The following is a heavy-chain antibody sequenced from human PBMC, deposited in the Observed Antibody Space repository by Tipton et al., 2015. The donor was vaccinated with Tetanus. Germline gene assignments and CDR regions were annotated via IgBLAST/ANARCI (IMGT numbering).Heavy chain of an antibody. D-gene: IGHD6-13*01. CDR3: ARDGDLAAAGMDY. Sequence: QVQLVQSGAEVKKPGASVKVSCKASGHTFTSLGISWVRQAPRQGLEWMGWISAYNGNTNYAQKFQGRVTITADKSTSTAYMELSSLRSEDTAVYYCARDGDLAAAGMDYWGQGTLVTVSS. V-gene: IGHV1-18*01. CDR2: ISAYNGNT. CDR1: GHTFTSLG. J-gene: IGHJ4*02.